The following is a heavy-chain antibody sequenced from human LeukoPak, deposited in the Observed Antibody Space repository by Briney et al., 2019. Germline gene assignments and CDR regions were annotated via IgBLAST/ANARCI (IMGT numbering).Heavy chain of an antibody. J-gene: IGHJ4*02. CDR3: ARHIRVVPAAVDY. D-gene: IGHD2-2*01. Sequence: GESLKISCKGSGYSFASHWIGWVRQMPGKGLEWMGIIYPGDSDTRYSPSFQGQVTISADKSISTAYLQWSSLKASDTAMYYCARHIRVVPAAVDYWGQGTLVTVSS. CDR1: GYSFASHW. CDR2: IYPGDSDT. V-gene: IGHV5-51*01.